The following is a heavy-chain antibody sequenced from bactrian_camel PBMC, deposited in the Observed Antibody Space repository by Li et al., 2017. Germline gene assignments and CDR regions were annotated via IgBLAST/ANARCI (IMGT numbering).Heavy chain of an antibody. CDR2: IDWSGDT. CDR1: GDTISTNC. CDR3: AADWFDSDYADGCHE. D-gene: IGHD4*01. J-gene: IGHJ4*01. V-gene: IGHV3S53*01. Sequence: HVQLVESGGGSVQAGGSLRLSCAASGDTISTNCMGWVRQGPQKQREGVASIDWSGDTDYADSVKGRFTISQDNAKKTMYLQMNSLKSEDTAIYYCAADWFDSDYADGCHEGGQGTQVTVS.